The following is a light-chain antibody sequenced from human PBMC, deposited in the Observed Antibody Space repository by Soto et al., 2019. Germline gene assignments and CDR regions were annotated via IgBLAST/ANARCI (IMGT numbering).Light chain of an antibody. Sequence: EIVLTQSPATLSLSPGERATLSCRASQSISSYLAWYQHKPGQSPGLLIYDASNRATGIPARFSGSGSGTDFTLTISSLEPEDSAVYYCQQRSNWLFGPGTKVDI. V-gene: IGKV3-11*01. J-gene: IGKJ3*01. CDR2: DAS. CDR1: QSISSY. CDR3: QQRSNWL.